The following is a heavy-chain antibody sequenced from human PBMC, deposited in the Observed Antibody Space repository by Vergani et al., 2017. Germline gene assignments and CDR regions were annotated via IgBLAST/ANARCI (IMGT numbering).Heavy chain of an antibody. CDR1: GFTFSSYW. CDR3: ARPSARGSGWYDY. CDR2: IKQDGSEK. Sequence: VQLVESGGGVVQPGRSLRLSCAASGFTFSSYWMSWVRQAPGKGLEWVANIKQDGSEKYYVDSVKGRFTISRDNAKNSLYLQMNSLRAEDTAVYYCARPSARGSGWYDYWGQGTLVTVSS. V-gene: IGHV3-7*01. J-gene: IGHJ4*02. D-gene: IGHD6-19*01.